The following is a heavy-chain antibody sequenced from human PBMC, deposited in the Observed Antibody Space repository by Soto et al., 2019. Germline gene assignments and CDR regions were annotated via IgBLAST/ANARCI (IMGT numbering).Heavy chain of an antibody. J-gene: IGHJ4*02. CDR1: GGSISRSSYY. Sequence: SETLSLTCAVYGGSISRSSYYWGLIRQPPGKGLEWIGSIYYSGSTYYNPSLKSRVTISVDTSKNQFSLKLSSVTAADTAVYYCARRGSSSWYGYWGQGTLVTVSS. CDR2: IYYSGST. D-gene: IGHD6-13*01. CDR3: ARRGSSSWYGY. V-gene: IGHV4-39*01.